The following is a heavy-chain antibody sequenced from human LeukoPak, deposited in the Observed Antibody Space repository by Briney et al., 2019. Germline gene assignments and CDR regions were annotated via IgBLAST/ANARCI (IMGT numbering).Heavy chain of an antibody. CDR1: GGTFSSYA. D-gene: IGHD6-13*01. CDR2: ISAYNGST. CDR3: ARDGRAAAEKNFDY. J-gene: IGHJ4*02. V-gene: IGHV1-18*01. Sequence: GASVKVSCKASGGTFSSYAISWVRQAPGQGLEWMGWISAYNGSTNYAQKLQGRVTMTTDTSTSTAYMELRSLRSDDTAVYYCARDGRAAAEKNFDYWGQGTLVTVSS.